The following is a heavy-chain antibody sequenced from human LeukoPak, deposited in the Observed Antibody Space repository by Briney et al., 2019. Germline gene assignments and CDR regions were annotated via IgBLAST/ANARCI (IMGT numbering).Heavy chain of an antibody. V-gene: IGHV4-34*01. CDR2: INHSGST. D-gene: IGHD4-23*01. CDR3: ARGRYGGNSGYFQH. CDR1: GGSFSGYY. Sequence: SETLSLTCAVYGGSFSGYYWSWIRQPPGKGLEWIGEINHSGSTNCNSSLKSRVIMSVDTSENQVSLKLNSLTAADTAVYYCARGRYGGNSGYFQHWGQGTLVTVSS. J-gene: IGHJ1*01.